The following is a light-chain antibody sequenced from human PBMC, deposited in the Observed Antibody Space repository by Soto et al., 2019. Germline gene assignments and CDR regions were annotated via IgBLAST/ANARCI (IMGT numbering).Light chain of an antibody. CDR3: SSKRSSDTLYV. V-gene: IGLV2-14*01. Sequence: QSALTQPRSVSGSPGQSVTISCTGTSSDVGGYNYVSWYQQHPGKAPKLIIYEVTYRPSGVSARFSGSKSGNTASLTVSGLQAEDEADYYCSSKRSSDTLYVFGTGTKVTV. CDR1: SSDVGGYNY. CDR2: EVT. J-gene: IGLJ1*01.